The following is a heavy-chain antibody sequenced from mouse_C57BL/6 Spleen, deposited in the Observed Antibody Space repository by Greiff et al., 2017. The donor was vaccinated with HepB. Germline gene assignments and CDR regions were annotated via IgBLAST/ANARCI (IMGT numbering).Heavy chain of an antibody. J-gene: IGHJ3*01. CDR1: GYTFTDYN. CDR3: ASYYYGSSYGWFAY. CDR2: INPNNGGT. Sequence: VQLKQSGPELVKPGASVKIPCKASGYTFTDYNMDWVKQSHGKSLEWIGDINPNNGGTIYNQKFKGKATLTVDKSSSTAYMELRSLTSEDTAVYYCASYYYGSSYGWFAYWGQGTLVTVSA. V-gene: IGHV1-18*01. D-gene: IGHD1-1*01.